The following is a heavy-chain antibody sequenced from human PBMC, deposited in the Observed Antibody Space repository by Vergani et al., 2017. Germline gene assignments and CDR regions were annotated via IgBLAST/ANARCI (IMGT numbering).Heavy chain of an antibody. CDR2: MDYSGST. J-gene: IGHJ4*02. Sequence: QVQLLESGPGLVKPSETLSLTCTVSGDSVISTDYHWGWLRQPPGKGLEWIGSMDYSGSTSYNPTLESRISISFETPKNQFSLRLTSLTAAYTAVYYFASKRGACGAAYCHSYDFWGQGTLVGVSS. V-gene: IGHV4-39*01. D-gene: IGHD2-21*01. CDR1: GDSVISTDYH. CDR3: ASKRGACGAAYCHSYDF.